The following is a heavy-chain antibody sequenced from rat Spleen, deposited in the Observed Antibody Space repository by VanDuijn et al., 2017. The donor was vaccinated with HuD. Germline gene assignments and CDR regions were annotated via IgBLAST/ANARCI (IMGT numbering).Heavy chain of an antibody. CDR1: GFSLTSYH. CDR3: AERGAHVGFAY. V-gene: IGHV2-27*01. CDR2: IQSGGST. Sequence: QVQLKESGPGLMQPSQTLSLTCIVSGFSLTSYHVHWVRQPPGKGLEWMGRIQSGGSTDYNSALKSRLSISRDTSKSQVFLTMNSLQTDDTDVYDCAERGAHVGFAYWGQGTLVTVSS. J-gene: IGHJ3*01. D-gene: IGHD4-1*01.